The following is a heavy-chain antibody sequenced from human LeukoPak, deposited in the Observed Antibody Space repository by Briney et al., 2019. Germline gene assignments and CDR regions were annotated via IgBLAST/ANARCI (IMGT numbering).Heavy chain of an antibody. CDR3: ARVPRGYYSSQFDY. CDR2: ISYDGSNK. J-gene: IGHJ4*02. Sequence: GGSLRLSCAASGLTFSSYAMHWVRQAPGKGLEWVAVISYDGSNKYYADSVKGRFTISRDNSKNTLYLQMNSLRAEDTAVYYCARVPRGYYSSQFDYWGQGTLVTVSS. D-gene: IGHD3-3*01. V-gene: IGHV3-30-3*01. CDR1: GLTFSSYA.